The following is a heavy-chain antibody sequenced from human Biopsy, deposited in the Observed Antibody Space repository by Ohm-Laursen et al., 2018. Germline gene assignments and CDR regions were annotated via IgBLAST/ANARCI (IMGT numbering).Heavy chain of an antibody. V-gene: IGHV4-59*01. CDR2: IYYSGGT. CDR3: ARVEAGTYDALDI. J-gene: IGHJ3*02. Sequence: GTLSLTCSVSGGSMTGYEWSWIRLAPGKGLEWIGYIYYSGGTKYNPSLASRVTFSVDMSKSQFSLKLYSVTAADTAVYYCARVEAGTYDALDIWGQGTLVAASA. D-gene: IGHD1-26*01. CDR1: GGSMTGYE.